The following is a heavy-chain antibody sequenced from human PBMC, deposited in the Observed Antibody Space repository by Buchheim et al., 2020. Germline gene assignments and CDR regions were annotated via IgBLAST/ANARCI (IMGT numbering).Heavy chain of an antibody. J-gene: IGHJ6*02. V-gene: IGHV4-34*01. CDR3: ARVVTWIQLWSDYYYYYGMDV. D-gene: IGHD5-18*01. CDR1: GGSFSGYY. Sequence: QVQLQQWGAGLLKPSETLSLTCAVYGGSFSGYYWSWIRQPPGKGLEWIGEINHSGGTNYNPSLKSRVTISVDTSKNQFSLKLSSVTAADTAVYYCARVVTWIQLWSDYYYYYGMDVWGQGTT. CDR2: INHSGGT.